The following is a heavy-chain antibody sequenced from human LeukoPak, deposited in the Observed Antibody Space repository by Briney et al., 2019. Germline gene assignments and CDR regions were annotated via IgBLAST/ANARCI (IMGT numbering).Heavy chain of an antibody. J-gene: IGHJ5*01. V-gene: IGHV3-23*01. CDR3: AKPGLTVPGTRWFDS. D-gene: IGHD2-2*01. Sequence: GGSLRLSCAASGFTFESYAMSWVRQAPGRGLEWVSAIGSDGTAIQYADSVKGRFTISKDNSKNTLYLQMNSLRVEDTAVYYCAKPGLTVPGTRWFDSWGPGIPVTVSS. CDR2: IGSDGTAI. CDR1: GFTFESYA.